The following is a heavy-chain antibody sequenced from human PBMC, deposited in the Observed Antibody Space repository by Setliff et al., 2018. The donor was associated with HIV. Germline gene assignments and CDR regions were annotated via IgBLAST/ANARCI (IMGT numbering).Heavy chain of an antibody. CDR2: IDLDGSEK. V-gene: IGHV3-7*03. Sequence: GGSLRLSCVASGFSFNNYWMCWVRQAPGQGLEWVANIDLDGSEKNYADSVKGRFTISRDNPKNSLYLQMNSLTAEDTAVYYCARDPQRGDGYSFDYWGQGTLVTVSS. D-gene: IGHD2-21*01. J-gene: IGHJ4*02. CDR3: ARDPQRGDGYSFDY. CDR1: GFSFNNYW.